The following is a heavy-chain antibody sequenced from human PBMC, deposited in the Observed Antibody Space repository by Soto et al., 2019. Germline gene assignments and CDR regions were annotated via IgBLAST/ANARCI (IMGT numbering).Heavy chain of an antibody. CDR3: ARRSFPYRGSPVEASPDALDI. J-gene: IGHJ3*02. Sequence: QVQLVESGGGVVQPGMSLRLSCAGSGFSISTYALHWVRQAPGKGLELLAIISYTVHNKHYAASVKGRFTISRYTSKNTVDLQMPTLRVEPTPMYYCARRSFPYRGSPVEASPDALDIWGQGTMVTVSS. V-gene: IGHV3-30*01. D-gene: IGHD6-13*01. CDR1: GFSISTYA. CDR2: ISYTVHNK.